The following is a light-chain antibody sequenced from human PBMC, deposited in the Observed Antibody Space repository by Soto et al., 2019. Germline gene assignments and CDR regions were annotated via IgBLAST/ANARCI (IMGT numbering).Light chain of an antibody. CDR2: KTS. J-gene: IGKJ2*01. CDR3: QQYNHYSSYT. CDR1: QSISNW. Sequence: DIQMTQSPSTLSASVGDRVTITCRASQSISNWLAWYQQKPGEAPSLLIYKTSNLQSGVPSRFSGSGSGTEFTLTIISLQPDDVATYYCQQYNHYSSYTFGRGTKLEIK. V-gene: IGKV1-5*03.